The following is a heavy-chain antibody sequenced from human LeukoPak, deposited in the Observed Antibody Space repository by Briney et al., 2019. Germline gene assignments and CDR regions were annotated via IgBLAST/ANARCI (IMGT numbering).Heavy chain of an antibody. CDR2: IYYSGST. J-gene: IGHJ4*02. CDR1: GGSISSYY. V-gene: IGHV4-39*01. CDR3: ARRRSGVDYFDY. D-gene: IGHD2-15*01. Sequence: PSETLSLTCTVSGGSISSYYWGWIRQPPGKGLEWIGSIYYSGSTYYNPSLKSRVTISVDTSKNQFSLKLSSVTAADTAVYYCARRRSGVDYFDYWGQGTLVTVSS.